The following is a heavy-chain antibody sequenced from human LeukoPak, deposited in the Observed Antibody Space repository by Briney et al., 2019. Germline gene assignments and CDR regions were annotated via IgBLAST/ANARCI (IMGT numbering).Heavy chain of an antibody. CDR2: IKQDGNEK. CDR1: GFIFSIYW. D-gene: IGHD4-23*01. Sequence: GGSLRLSCAASGFIFSIYWMSWVRQAPGKGLEWVANIKQDGNEKYCVDSVKGRFTISRDNAKNSLYLQMNSLRAEDTAVYYCATSRWRAQGDFDYWGQGTLVTVSS. CDR3: ATSRWRAQGDFDY. J-gene: IGHJ4*02. V-gene: IGHV3-7*01.